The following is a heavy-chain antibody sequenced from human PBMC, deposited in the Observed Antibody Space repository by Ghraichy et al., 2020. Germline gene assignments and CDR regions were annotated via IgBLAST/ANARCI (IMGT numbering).Heavy chain of an antibody. CDR1: GFTFSSYS. V-gene: IGHV3-21*01. CDR3: ARDQGDYVWGSYRYTGAFDI. J-gene: IGHJ3*02. Sequence: GGSLRLSFAASGFTFSSYSMNWVRQAPGKGLEWVSSISSSSSYIYYADSVKGRFTISRDNAKNSLYLQMNSLRAEDTAVYYCARDQGDYVWGSYRYTGAFDIWGQGTMVTVSS. D-gene: IGHD3-16*02. CDR2: ISSSSSYI.